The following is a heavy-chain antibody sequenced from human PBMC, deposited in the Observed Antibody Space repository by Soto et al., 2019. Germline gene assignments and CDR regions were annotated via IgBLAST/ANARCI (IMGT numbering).Heavy chain of an antibody. Sequence: PGGSLRLSCTASGFTFNIYGFNWVRQAPGEGLEWVSAISGSGGSTYYADSVKGRFTISRDNSKNTLYLQMNSLRAEDTAVYYCAKEDTAMALYNWFDPWGQGTLVTVSS. CDR2: ISGSGGST. CDR3: AKEDTAMALYNWFDP. V-gene: IGHV3-23*01. CDR1: GFTFNIYG. J-gene: IGHJ5*02. D-gene: IGHD5-18*01.